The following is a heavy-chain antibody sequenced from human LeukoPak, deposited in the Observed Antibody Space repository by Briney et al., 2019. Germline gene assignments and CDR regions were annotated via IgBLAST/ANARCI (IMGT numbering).Heavy chain of an antibody. V-gene: IGHV3-21*04. J-gene: IGHJ4*02. Sequence: GGSLRLSCAASGFTFSGYSMNWVRQAPGKGLEWVSSNSSSSSYIYYADSVKGRFTISRDNAKNSLYLQMNSLRAEDTAVYYCAKTIPYCSSTSCPFDYWGQGTLVTVSS. CDR2: NSSSSSYI. CDR1: GFTFSGYS. D-gene: IGHD2-2*01. CDR3: AKTIPYCSSTSCPFDY.